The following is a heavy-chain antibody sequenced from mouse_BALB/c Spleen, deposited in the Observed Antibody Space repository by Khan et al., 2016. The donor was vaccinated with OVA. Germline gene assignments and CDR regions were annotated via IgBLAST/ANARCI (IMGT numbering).Heavy chain of an antibody. CDR2: INTYTGEA. V-gene: IGHV9-3-1*01. CDR1: GYTLTDYG. J-gene: IGHJ3*01. Sequence: QIQLVQSGPELKKPGETVKISCKASGYTLTDYGMNWVKQAPGKGLKWMGWINTYTGEATYADDFKGRFAFSLETSANTAYLQINNLTTEYTATYFCSRSNGNYWFAYWGQGTLVTVSA. CDR3: SRSNGNYWFAY. D-gene: IGHD2-1*01.